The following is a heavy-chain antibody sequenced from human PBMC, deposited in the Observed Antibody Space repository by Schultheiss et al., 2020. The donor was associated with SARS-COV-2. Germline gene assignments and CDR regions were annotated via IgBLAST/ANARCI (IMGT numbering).Heavy chain of an antibody. V-gene: IGHV4-4*02. D-gene: IGHD6-13*01. CDR3: ARLMIAAAGDYGMDV. CDR2: IYHSGST. J-gene: IGHJ6*02. Sequence: SETLSLTCAVSGGSISSSNWWSWVRQPPGKGLEWIGEIYHSGSTNYNPSLKSRVTISVDKSKNQFSLKLSSVTAADTAVYYCARLMIAAAGDYGMDVWGQGTTVTVSS. CDR1: GGSISSSNW.